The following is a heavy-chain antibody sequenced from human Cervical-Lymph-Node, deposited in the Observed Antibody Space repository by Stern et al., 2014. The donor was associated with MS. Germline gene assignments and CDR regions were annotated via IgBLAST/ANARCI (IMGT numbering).Heavy chain of an antibody. CDR1: GYTFTANW. D-gene: IGHD4-17*01. CDR2: NYPGDSEA. Sequence: QLVQSGAEVKKPGESLKISCKGSGYTFTANWMAWVRQMPGKGLEWMGFNYPGDSEARYSPTFQCQVTIAADKSISTAYLQWSSLKASDTAMYYCARDYGDYAFDYWGQGTLVTVSS. V-gene: IGHV5-51*01. CDR3: ARDYGDYAFDY. J-gene: IGHJ4*02.